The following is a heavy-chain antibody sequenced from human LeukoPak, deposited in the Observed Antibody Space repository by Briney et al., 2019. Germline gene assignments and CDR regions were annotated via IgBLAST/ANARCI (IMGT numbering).Heavy chain of an antibody. CDR3: AKASSRSFSSGYYGNAFDI. CDR1: GFTFDDYA. D-gene: IGHD6-19*01. Sequence: GGSLRLSCAASGFTFDDYAMHWVRQAPGKGLEWVSGISWASGSIGYADSVKGRFTISRDNAKNSLYLQMNSLRAEDMALYYCAKASSRSFSSGYYGNAFDIWGQGAMVTVSS. CDR2: ISWASGSI. J-gene: IGHJ3*02. V-gene: IGHV3-9*03.